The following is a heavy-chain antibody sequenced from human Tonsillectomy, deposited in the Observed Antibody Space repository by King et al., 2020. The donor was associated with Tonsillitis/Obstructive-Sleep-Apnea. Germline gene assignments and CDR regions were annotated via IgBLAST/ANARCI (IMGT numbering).Heavy chain of an antibody. J-gene: IGHJ3*02. CDR1: GYSFTSYW. CDR3: ARGGIGYDFAFDI. D-gene: IGHD5-12*01. Sequence: QLVQSGAEVKEPGESLRISCKGSGYSFTSYWINWVRQMPGKGLEWMGRIDPSDSYTNYSPSFQGHVTFSVDKFISTAHLQWSSLRASDNAMYYCARGGIGYDFAFDIWGQGTMVTVSS. CDR2: IDPSDSYT. V-gene: IGHV5-10-1*01.